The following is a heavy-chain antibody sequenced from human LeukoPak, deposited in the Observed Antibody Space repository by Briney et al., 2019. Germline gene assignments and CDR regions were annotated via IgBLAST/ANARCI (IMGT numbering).Heavy chain of an antibody. J-gene: IGHJ5*02. CDR3: ARSPSGSSSRWFDP. Sequence: SGTLSLTCAVSGDSISPSNWWSWVRQPPGKGLEWIGEIYHSGTTNYNPSLKSRVTISVDKSKNQFSLNLTSVTAADTAVYFCARSPSGSSSRWFDPWGQGTLVTASS. CDR1: GDSISPSNW. V-gene: IGHV4-4*02. CDR2: IYHSGTT. D-gene: IGHD1-26*01.